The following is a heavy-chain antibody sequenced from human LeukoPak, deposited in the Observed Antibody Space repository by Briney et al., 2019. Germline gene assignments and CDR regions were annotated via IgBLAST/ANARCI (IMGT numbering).Heavy chain of an antibody. D-gene: IGHD3/OR15-3a*01. V-gene: IGHV3-21*01. Sequence: GGSLRLSCAASGFTFSSYTMNWVRQTPGKGLEWVSSISSSSSYIYYANSVKGRFTISRDNAKNSLYLQMNSLRAEDTAVYYCARDERYDFWSGYLYYFDYWGQGTLVTVSS. CDR1: GFTFSSYT. J-gene: IGHJ4*02. CDR2: ISSSSSYI. CDR3: ARDERYDFWSGYLYYFDY.